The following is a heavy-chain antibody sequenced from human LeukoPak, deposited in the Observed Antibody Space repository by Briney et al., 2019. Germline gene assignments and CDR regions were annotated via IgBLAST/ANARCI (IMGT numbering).Heavy chain of an antibody. Sequence: PSETLFLTCTVSDDSISDYYRGWIRQPPGKGLEWIGYFYNSGRSTYNPSLKSRVTISADTSKNHFSLKLNSVTTADTAVYYCTRGAGWLIDYWGQGILVTVSS. CDR2: FYNSGRS. D-gene: IGHD3-16*01. CDR1: DDSISDYY. CDR3: TRGAGWLIDY. V-gene: IGHV4-59*01. J-gene: IGHJ4*02.